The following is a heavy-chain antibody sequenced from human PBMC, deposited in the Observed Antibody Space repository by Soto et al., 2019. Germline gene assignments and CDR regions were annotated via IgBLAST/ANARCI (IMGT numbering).Heavy chain of an antibody. CDR1: RYSFTSYW. CDR2: IDPSDSYT. Sequence: PGESLKISCQGSRYSFTSYWISWVRQMPGKGMEWMGRIDPSDSYTNYSPSFQGHVTISADKSISTACLQWSSLKASYTDMYYCARRGSDYYYGMDVWGQGTTVTVSS. D-gene: IGHD3-10*01. CDR3: ARRGSDYYYGMDV. V-gene: IGHV5-10-1*01. J-gene: IGHJ6*02.